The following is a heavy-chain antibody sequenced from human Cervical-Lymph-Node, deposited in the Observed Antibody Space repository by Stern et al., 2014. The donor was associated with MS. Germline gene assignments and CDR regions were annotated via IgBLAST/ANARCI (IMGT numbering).Heavy chain of an antibody. CDR3: ARARDSSLSSLDY. CDR1: GGSISGYF. Sequence: VHLVESGPGLVKPSETLSLTCTVSGGSISGYFWSWIRQPPGKGLEWIGYVHYSGSTNHNPSLKSRVTISLDTSKNQFSLKLSSVAAADTAVYYCARARDSSLSSLDYWGQGTLVTVSS. D-gene: IGHD3-22*01. V-gene: IGHV4-59*01. J-gene: IGHJ4*02. CDR2: VHYSGST.